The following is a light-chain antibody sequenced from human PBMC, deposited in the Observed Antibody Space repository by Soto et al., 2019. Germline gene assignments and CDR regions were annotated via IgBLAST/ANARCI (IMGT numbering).Light chain of an antibody. J-gene: IGLJ2*01. CDR1: SSNIGNNF. CDR2: DDN. V-gene: IGLV1-51*01. CDR3: ATWESSLSIGV. Sequence: QSVLTQPPSVSAAPGQKVTISCSGSSSNIGNNFVSWYQQLPGTAPKLLIYDDNKRPSGIPDRFSGFKSGTSATLGITGLQSGDEADYYCATWESSLSIGVFGGGTKLTVL.